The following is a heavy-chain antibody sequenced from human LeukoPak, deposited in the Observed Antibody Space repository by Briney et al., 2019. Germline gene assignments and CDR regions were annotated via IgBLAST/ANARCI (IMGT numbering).Heavy chain of an antibody. CDR3: ARDTVGATFPGAFDI. V-gene: IGHV4-59*12. D-gene: IGHD1-26*01. Sequence: PSETLSLTCTVSGGSIRSYYWSWIRQPPGKGLEWIGYIYYSGSTNYNPSLKSRVTISVDTSKNEFSLKVTSVTAADTAVYYCARDTVGATFPGAFDIWGQGTMVTVSS. J-gene: IGHJ3*02. CDR1: GGSIRSYY. CDR2: IYYSGST.